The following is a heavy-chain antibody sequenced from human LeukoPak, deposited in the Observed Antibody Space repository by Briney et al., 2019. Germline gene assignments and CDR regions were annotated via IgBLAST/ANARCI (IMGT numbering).Heavy chain of an antibody. CDR3: ARIVGIASRGYFDY. CDR1: GGTLSWYA. CDR2: IIPIFGTT. Sequence: SVKVSCKASGGTLSWYAISWVRRAPGQGPEWMGGIIPIFGTTNYAQKFQGRVTITADESTSTAYMELSSLRSEDTAVYYCARIVGIASRGYFDYWGQGTLVTVSS. D-gene: IGHD3-10*01. J-gene: IGHJ4*02. V-gene: IGHV1-69*13.